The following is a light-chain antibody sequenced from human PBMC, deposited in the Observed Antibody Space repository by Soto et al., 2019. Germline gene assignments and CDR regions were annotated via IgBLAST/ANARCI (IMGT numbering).Light chain of an antibody. CDR2: ASS. CDR1: QGISSY. Sequence: AIRMTQSPSSFSASKGDRVTITCRASQGISSYLAWYQQKPGKAPKLLIYASSSLQSEVPPRFSGSGSWTDFTLTISCLQSKYFVTFYCQQYYSYPPTFGGGMKVDIK. CDR3: QQYYSYPPT. J-gene: IGKJ4*01. V-gene: IGKV1-8*01.